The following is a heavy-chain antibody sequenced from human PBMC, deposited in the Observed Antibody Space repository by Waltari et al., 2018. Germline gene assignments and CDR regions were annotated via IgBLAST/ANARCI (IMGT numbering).Heavy chain of an antibody. Sequence: EVQLVESGGGLVQPGGSLRLSCAASGFTFSSYSMNWVRQAPGKGLEWVSSLSSSSSTIYYPDSVKGRFTISRDNAKNSLYLQMNSLRAEDTAVYYGARDRASGRGEPMGTDAFDIWGQGTMVTVSS. CDR3: ARDRASGRGEPMGTDAFDI. V-gene: IGHV3-48*04. CDR2: LSSSSSTI. D-gene: IGHD3-16*01. J-gene: IGHJ3*02. CDR1: GFTFSSYS.